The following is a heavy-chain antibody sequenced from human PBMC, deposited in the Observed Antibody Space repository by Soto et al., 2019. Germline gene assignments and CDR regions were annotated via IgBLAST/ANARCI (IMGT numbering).Heavy chain of an antibody. CDR2: IYHSGST. CDR1: GGSISSGGYS. V-gene: IGHV4-30-2*01. Sequence: QLQLQESGSGLVKPSQTLSLTCAVSGGSISSGGYSWSWIRQPPGKGLEWIGYIYHSGSTYYNPSRKSRVPVSVDRSKTQFSLKLGSVTAADTAVYYCAGAGGLGAVAVDYWGQGTLVTVSS. D-gene: IGHD6-19*01. CDR3: AGAGGLGAVAVDY. J-gene: IGHJ4*02.